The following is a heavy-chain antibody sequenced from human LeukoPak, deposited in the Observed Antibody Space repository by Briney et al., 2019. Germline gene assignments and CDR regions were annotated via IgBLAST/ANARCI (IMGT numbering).Heavy chain of an antibody. D-gene: IGHD2-2*01. CDR2: IYTSGST. CDR1: GGSIRSYY. J-gene: IGHJ6*03. V-gene: IGHV4-4*07. Sequence: SETLSLTCTVSGGSIRSYYWSWIRQPAGKGLEWIGRIYTSGSTNYNPSLKSRVTMSVDTSKNQFSLKLSSVTAADTAVYYCARISDCSSSSCPYYYYMDVWGKGTTVTVSS. CDR3: ARISDCSSSSCPYYYYMDV.